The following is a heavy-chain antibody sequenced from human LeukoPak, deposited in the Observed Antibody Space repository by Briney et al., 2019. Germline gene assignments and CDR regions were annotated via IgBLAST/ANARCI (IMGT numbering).Heavy chain of an antibody. CDR2: IYYSGYT. V-gene: IGHV4-31*03. Sequence: TLSLTCTVSGASITSGIYYWTWIRHHPGKGLEWIRYIYYSGYTHYNPSVRSRVIMSMDTSKNQFSLSVTSVTAADTAVYYCARSRGTIYRADVFDIWGQGTVVTVSS. D-gene: IGHD1/OR15-1a*01. J-gene: IGHJ3*02. CDR1: GASITSGIYY. CDR3: ARSRGTIYRADVFDI.